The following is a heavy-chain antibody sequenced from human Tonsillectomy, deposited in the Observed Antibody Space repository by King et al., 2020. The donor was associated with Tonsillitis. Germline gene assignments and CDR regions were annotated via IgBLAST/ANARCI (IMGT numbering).Heavy chain of an antibody. Sequence: VQLEESGGGVVQPGRSLRLSCAASAFTFSSYPMHWVRQAPGKGLEWVAVISYDGSDKYYAASVKGRFTISSDNSKNTLYLQMNSLRAEDTAVYHCAIDPSPRHVLSSHYCDYWGQGTLVTVSS. D-gene: IGHD6-6*01. CDR2: ISYDGSDK. J-gene: IGHJ4*02. V-gene: IGHV3-30*04. CDR3: AIDPSPRHVLSSHYCDY. CDR1: AFTFSSYP.